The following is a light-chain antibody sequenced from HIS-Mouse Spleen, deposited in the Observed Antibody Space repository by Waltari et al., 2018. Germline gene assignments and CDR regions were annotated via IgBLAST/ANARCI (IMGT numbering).Light chain of an antibody. CDR1: QLGDKY. CDR3: QAWDSSTANVV. CDR2: QDS. J-gene: IGLJ2*01. Sequence: SYELTQPPSVSVSPGQTASIPCSGDQLGDKYACWYQQKPGQSPVLVIYQDSKRPSGIPERFSGSNSGNTATLTISGTQAMDEADYYCQAWDSSTANVVFGGGTKLTVL. V-gene: IGLV3-1*01.